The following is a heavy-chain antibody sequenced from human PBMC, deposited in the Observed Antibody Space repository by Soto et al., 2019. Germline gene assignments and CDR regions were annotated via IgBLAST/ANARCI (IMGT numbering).Heavy chain of an antibody. CDR2: TRNKANSYTT. CDR1: GFTFSDHY. V-gene: IGHV3-72*01. D-gene: IGHD2-8*01. CDR3: ARGDCSNGVCYRYIDL. J-gene: IGHJ2*01. Sequence: PGGSLRLSCAASGFTFSDHYMDGVRQAPGKGLEWVGRTRNKANSYTTEYAASVKGRFTISRDDSKNSLYLQMNSLKTEDTAVYYCARGDCSNGVCYRYIDLWGRGTLVTVSS.